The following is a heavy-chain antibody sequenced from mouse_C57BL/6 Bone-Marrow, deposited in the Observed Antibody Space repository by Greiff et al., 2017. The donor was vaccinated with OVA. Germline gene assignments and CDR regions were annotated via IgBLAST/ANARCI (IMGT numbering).Heavy chain of an antibody. D-gene: IGHD3-2*02. V-gene: IGHV1-75*01. J-gene: IGHJ3*01. CDR3: ARCSPLDSSGYVFAY. Sequence: QVQLQQSGPELVKPGASVKISCKASGYTFTDYYINWVKQRPGQGLEWIGWIFPGSGSTYYNEKFKGKATLTVDKSSSTAYMLLSSLTSEDSAVYFCARCSPLDSSGYVFAYWGQGTLVTVSA. CDR2: IFPGSGST. CDR1: GYTFTDYY.